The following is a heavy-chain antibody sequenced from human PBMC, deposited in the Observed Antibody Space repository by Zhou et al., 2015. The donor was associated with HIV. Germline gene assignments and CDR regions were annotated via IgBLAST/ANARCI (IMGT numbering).Heavy chain of an antibody. CDR1: PFSFSTHA. D-gene: IGHD1-26*01. V-gene: IGHV3-23*04. CDR2: ISHTGHIT. CDR3: AKSRHPKEWGFFYFFDF. Sequence: EVQLVESGGSIIRPGGSLRLSCVGSPFSFSTHAMSWVRQAPGKGLEWVSVISHTGHITHYSDSVKGRFTISRDNSRNTVYLQMNSLRAEDTAVYFCAKSRHPKEWGFFYFFDFWGQGALVTVSS. J-gene: IGHJ4*02.